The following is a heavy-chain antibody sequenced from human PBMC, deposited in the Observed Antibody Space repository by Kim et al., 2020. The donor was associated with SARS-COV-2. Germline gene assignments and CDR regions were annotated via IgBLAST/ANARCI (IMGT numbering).Heavy chain of an antibody. V-gene: IGHV1-18*04. CDR1: GYTFTSYG. Sequence: ASVKVSCKASGYTFTSYGISWVRQAPGQGLEWMGWISAYNGNTNYAQKLQGRVTMTTDTSTSTAYMELRSLRSDDTAVYYCARDFAPGTRVAGGIVDYWGQGTLVTVSS. D-gene: IGHD6-19*01. CDR3: ARDFAPGTRVAGGIVDY. J-gene: IGHJ4*02. CDR2: ISAYNGNT.